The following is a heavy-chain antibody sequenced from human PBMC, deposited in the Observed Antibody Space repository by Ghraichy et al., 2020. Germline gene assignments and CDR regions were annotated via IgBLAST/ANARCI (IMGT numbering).Heavy chain of an antibody. V-gene: IGHV4-39*07. CDR1: GGSISSSSFF. D-gene: IGHD5-18*01. CDR2: IYYSGST. CDR3: ARGLYSTSMAPGENWFDP. J-gene: IGHJ5*02. Sequence: SETLSLTCTVSGGSISSSSFFWGWIRQPPGKGLEWIGSIYYSGSTYYNPSLKSRVTISVDTSKKQFSLKLNSMTAADTAVYYCARGLYSTSMAPGENWFDPWGQGTLVTVSS.